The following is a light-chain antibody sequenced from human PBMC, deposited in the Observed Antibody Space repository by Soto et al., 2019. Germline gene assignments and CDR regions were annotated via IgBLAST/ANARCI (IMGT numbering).Light chain of an antibody. Sequence: QSALTQPASVSGSPGQSITISCTGANNDVGAYNYVSWFQQHPGKAPKLMIYEVTNRPSGVSSRFSGSKSGNTASLTISGLQAEDEADYYCSSFTSSSTVLFGGGTKVTVL. J-gene: IGLJ2*01. CDR2: EVT. V-gene: IGLV2-14*01. CDR3: SSFTSSSTVL. CDR1: NNDVGAYNY.